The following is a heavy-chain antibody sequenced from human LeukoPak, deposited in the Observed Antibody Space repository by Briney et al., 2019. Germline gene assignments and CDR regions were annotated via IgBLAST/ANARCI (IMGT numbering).Heavy chain of an antibody. D-gene: IGHD1-26*01. J-gene: IGHJ5*02. CDR2: ITPIIDVS. Sequence: GASVKVSCKASGGALNSHIFTWVRQAPGQGLEWMGKITPIIDVSKYAQEFQGRLTITADKSTATVYMELSGLKSEDTAVYYCARVNLRGSQYNWFDPWGQGTLVTVSS. V-gene: IGHV1-69*02. CDR3: ARVNLRGSQYNWFDP. CDR1: GGALNSHI.